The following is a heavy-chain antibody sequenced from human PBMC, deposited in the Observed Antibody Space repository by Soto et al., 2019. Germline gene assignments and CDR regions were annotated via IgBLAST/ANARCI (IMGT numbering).Heavy chain of an antibody. J-gene: IGHJ6*03. Sequence: LSLTCAASGFTFSSYAMGWVRQAPGKGLEWVSAISGSGGSTYYADSVKGRFTISRDNSKNTLYLQMNSLRAEDTAVYYCAKAGYCSSATCATRYYYMDVWGKGTTVTVSS. CDR3: AKAGYCSSATCATRYYYMDV. V-gene: IGHV3-23*01. CDR1: GFTFSSYA. CDR2: ISGSGGST. D-gene: IGHD2-2*01.